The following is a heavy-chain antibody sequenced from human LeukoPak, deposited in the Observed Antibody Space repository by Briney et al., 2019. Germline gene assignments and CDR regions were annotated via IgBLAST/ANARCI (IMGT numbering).Heavy chain of an antibody. Sequence: GASVKVSCKASGYTFTSYGISWVRQAPGQGLEWMGWISAYNGNTNYAQKLQGRVTMTTDTSTSTAYMELRSLRSDDTAVYYCARQDCSSTSSYVSYYYYGMDVWGQGTTVTVSS. D-gene: IGHD2-2*01. V-gene: IGHV1-18*01. J-gene: IGHJ6*02. CDR3: ARQDCSSTSSYVSYYYYGMDV. CDR1: GYTFTSYG. CDR2: ISAYNGNT.